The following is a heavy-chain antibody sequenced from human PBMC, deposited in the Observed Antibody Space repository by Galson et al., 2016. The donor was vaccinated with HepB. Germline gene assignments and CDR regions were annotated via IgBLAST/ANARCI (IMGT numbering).Heavy chain of an antibody. D-gene: IGHD3-22*01. CDR3: ARGGYYDSSGSLRY. J-gene: IGHJ4*02. Sequence: SVKVSCKASGYTFTRYYIHWVRQAPGQGLEWMGVINPSGGSTKDAQKFQGRVTMTRDTSTSTVYMELSSLRSEDMAVYFCARGGYYDSSGSLRYWGQGTLVTVSS. CDR1: GYTFTRYY. V-gene: IGHV1-46*01. CDR2: INPSGGST.